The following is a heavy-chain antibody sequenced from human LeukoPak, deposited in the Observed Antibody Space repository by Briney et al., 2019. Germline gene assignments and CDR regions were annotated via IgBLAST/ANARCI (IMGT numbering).Heavy chain of an antibody. D-gene: IGHD2-8*01. Sequence: SVKVSCKASGGTFSSYAISWVRQAPGQGLEWMGGIIPIFGTANYAQKFQGRVTITADESTSTAYMELSSLRSEDTAVYYCARGYCTNGVCYESHWFDPWAREPWSPSPQ. CDR2: IIPIFGTA. J-gene: IGHJ5*02. CDR1: GGTFSSYA. CDR3: ARGYCTNGVCYESHWFDP. V-gene: IGHV1-69*13.